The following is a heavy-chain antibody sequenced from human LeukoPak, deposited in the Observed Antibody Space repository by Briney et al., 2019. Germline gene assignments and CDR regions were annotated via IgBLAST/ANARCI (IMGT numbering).Heavy chain of an antibody. CDR3: ASRVLYSSSWMSDY. CDR2: INHSEST. J-gene: IGHJ4*02. Sequence: SETLSLTCAVYGGSFSGYYWSWIRQPPGKGLEWIGEINHSESTNYNPSLKSRVTISVDTSKNQFSLKLSSVTAADTAVYYCASRVLYSSSWMSDYWGQGTLVTVSS. D-gene: IGHD6-13*01. CDR1: GGSFSGYY. V-gene: IGHV4-34*01.